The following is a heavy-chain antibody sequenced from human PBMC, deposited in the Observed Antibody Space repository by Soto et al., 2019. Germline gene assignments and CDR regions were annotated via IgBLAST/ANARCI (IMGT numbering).Heavy chain of an antibody. Sequence: PGESLKISCKGSGYSFTSYWISWVRQMPGKGLEWMGRIDPSDSYTNYSPSFQGHVTISADKSINTAYLQWSSLKASDTAMYYCARRNQKMTYYDTLTGPPLGMDVWGQGTTVTVYS. CDR1: GYSFTSYW. CDR2: IDPSDSYT. CDR3: ARRNQKMTYYDTLTGPPLGMDV. J-gene: IGHJ6*02. D-gene: IGHD3-9*01. V-gene: IGHV5-10-1*01.